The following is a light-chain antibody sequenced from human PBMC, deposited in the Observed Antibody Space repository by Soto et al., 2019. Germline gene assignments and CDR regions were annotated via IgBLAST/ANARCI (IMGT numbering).Light chain of an antibody. Sequence: DIVLTQSPLSLPVTPGEPASIFCRSGQSLLHRARYNYLDWYLQKPGQSPQLLIYLGSNRASGVPDRFSGSASGTNFTLEISRVEAEDVGVYYCMQALQSPRTFGRGTKLEIK. CDR3: MQALQSPRT. J-gene: IGKJ1*01. CDR1: QSLLHRARYNY. CDR2: LGS. V-gene: IGKV2-28*01.